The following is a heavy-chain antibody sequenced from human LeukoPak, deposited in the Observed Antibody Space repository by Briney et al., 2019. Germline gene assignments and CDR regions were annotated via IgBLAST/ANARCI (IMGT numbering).Heavy chain of an antibody. V-gene: IGHV3-30*04. CDR2: ISYDGSNK. CDR3: AKDAVWFGESNWFDP. D-gene: IGHD3-10*01. CDR1: GFTFSSYA. J-gene: IGHJ5*02. Sequence: PGGSLRLSCAASGFTFSSYAMHWVRQAPGKGLEWVALISYDGSNKYYADSVKGRFTISRDNSKNTLYLQMNSLRAEDTAAYYCAKDAVWFGESNWFDPWGQGTLVTVSS.